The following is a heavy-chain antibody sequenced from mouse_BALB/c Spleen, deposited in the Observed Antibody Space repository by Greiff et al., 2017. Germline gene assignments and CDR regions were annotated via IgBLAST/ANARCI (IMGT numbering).Heavy chain of an antibody. CDR2: ISNGGGST. CDR3: ARHRDYGSSYWYFDV. Sequence: EVQRVESGGGLVQPGGSLKLSCAASGFTFSSYTMSWVRQTPEKRLEWVAYISNGGGSTYYPDTVKGRFTISRDNAKNTLYLQMSSLKSEDTAMYYCARHRDYGSSYWYFDVWGAGTTVTVSS. CDR1: GFTFSSYT. V-gene: IGHV5-12-2*01. D-gene: IGHD1-1*01. J-gene: IGHJ1*01.